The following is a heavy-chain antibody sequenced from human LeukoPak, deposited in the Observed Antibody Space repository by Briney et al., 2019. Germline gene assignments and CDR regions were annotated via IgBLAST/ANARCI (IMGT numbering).Heavy chain of an antibody. V-gene: IGHV3-30*02. CDR2: IRYDGSNK. D-gene: IGHD3-10*01. Sequence: GGSLRLSCAASGFTFSSYGMHWVRQAPGKGLEWVAFIRYDGSNKYYADSVKGRFTISRDNSKNTLYLQMNGLRAEDTAVYYCAKEASTYYYGSGSYYTDDYWGQGTLVTVSS. J-gene: IGHJ4*02. CDR1: GFTFSSYG. CDR3: AKEASTYYYGSGSYYTDDY.